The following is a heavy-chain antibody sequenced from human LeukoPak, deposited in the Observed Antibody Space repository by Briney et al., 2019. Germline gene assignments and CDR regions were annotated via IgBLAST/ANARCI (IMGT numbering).Heavy chain of an antibody. CDR2: VNYGGST. D-gene: IGHD2-2*01. Sequence: SETLSLTCTVSGGSISTYYWSWIRQPPGKGLEWIGYVNYGGSTNYNPSLKSRVTISIDTSKNQFSLKLTSVTAADTAIYYCARSPPNPRYCSSSSCPYYVDYWGQGTLVTVSS. CDR3: ARSPPNPRYCSSSSCPYYVDY. V-gene: IGHV4-59*01. CDR1: GGSISTYY. J-gene: IGHJ4*02.